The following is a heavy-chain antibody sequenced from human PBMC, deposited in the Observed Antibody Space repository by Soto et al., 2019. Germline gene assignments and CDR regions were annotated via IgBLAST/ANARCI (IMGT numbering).Heavy chain of an antibody. CDR1: GFTFSRYG. J-gene: IGHJ4*02. CDR2: IWYDGSNK. Sequence: PGGSLRLSCAASGFTFSRYGMHWVGQAPGKGLEWVAVIWYDGSNKYYADSVKGRFTISRDNSKNTLYLQMNSLRAEDTAVYYCARFERGWNYVRFDYWGQGILVTVSS. D-gene: IGHD1-7*01. CDR3: ARFERGWNYVRFDY. V-gene: IGHV3-33*01.